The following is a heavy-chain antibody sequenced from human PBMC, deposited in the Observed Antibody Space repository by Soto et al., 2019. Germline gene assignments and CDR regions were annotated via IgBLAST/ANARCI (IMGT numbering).Heavy chain of an antibody. CDR1: GGSISSSSYY. J-gene: IGHJ4*02. CDR2: IYYSGST. CDR3: ARMPRKYCSGGSCYSGGPFDY. Sequence: SETLSLTCTVSGGSISSSSYYGGWIRQPPGKGLEWIGSIYYSGSTYYNPSLKSRVTISVDTSKNQFSLKLSSVTAADTAVYYCARMPRKYCSGGSCYSGGPFDYWGQGTLVTVSS. D-gene: IGHD2-15*01. V-gene: IGHV4-39*01.